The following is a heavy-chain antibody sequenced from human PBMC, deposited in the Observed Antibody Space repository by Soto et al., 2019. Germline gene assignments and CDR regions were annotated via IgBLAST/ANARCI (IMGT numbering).Heavy chain of an antibody. D-gene: IGHD4-17*01. CDR2: IIPILGIA. Sequence: QVQLVQSGAEVKKPGSSVKVSCKASGGTFSSYTISWVRQAPGQGLEWMGRIIPILGIANYAQKFQGRVTITADKSTSTAYMELSSLRSEDTAVYYCARAQKDYCDYLNWFDPWGQGTLVTVSS. J-gene: IGHJ5*02. V-gene: IGHV1-69*02. CDR1: GGTFSSYT. CDR3: ARAQKDYCDYLNWFDP.